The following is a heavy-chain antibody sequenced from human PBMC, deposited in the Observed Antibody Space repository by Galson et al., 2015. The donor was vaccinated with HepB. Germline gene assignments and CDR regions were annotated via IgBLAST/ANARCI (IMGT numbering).Heavy chain of an antibody. CDR3: AKVKKWELLFDY. Sequence: SLRLSCAASGFTFSSYGMHWVRQAPGKGLEWVAVISYDGSNKYYADSVKGRFTISRDNSKNTLYLQMNSLRAEDTAVYYCAKVKKWELLFDYWGRGTLVTVSS. J-gene: IGHJ4*02. V-gene: IGHV3-30*18. CDR1: GFTFSSYG. CDR2: ISYDGSNK. D-gene: IGHD1-26*01.